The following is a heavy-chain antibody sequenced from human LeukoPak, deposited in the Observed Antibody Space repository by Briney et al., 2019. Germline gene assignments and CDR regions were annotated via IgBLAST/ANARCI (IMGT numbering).Heavy chain of an antibody. V-gene: IGHV3-23*01. CDR2: INTSGGST. CDR3: AIMHPYYDGNGYWVQ. CDR1: GFTFSSYA. J-gene: IGHJ4*02. D-gene: IGHD3-22*01. Sequence: GESMRLSCAATGFTFSSYAMSWVRQAQGKGLEWVSGINTSGGSTAYADSVKGRFTISRDNPRNTLYMQMNSLRAEDTALYYCAIMHPYYDGNGYWVQWGQGTLVTVSS.